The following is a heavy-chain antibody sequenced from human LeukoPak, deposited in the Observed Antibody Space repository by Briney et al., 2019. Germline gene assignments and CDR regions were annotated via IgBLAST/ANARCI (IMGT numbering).Heavy chain of an antibody. V-gene: IGHV3-66*02. Sequence: GGSLRLSCAAFGFTVSSNYMNWVRQAPGKGLEWVSVLYSAGNTYYADSVKGRFTISRDNSKNTLFLQMDSLRPEDTAVYYCARARDYIVVDFWGQGTLVTVSS. D-gene: IGHD5-12*01. CDR2: LYSAGNT. J-gene: IGHJ4*02. CDR3: ARARDYIVVDF. CDR1: GFTVSSNY.